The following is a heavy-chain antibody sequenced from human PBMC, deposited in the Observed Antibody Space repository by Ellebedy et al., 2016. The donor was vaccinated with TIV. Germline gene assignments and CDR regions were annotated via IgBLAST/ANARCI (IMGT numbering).Heavy chain of an antibody. D-gene: IGHD2-2*01. CDR2: ISWNSGSI. CDR1: GFTFADYA. Sequence: LSLTXAASGFTFADYAMHWVRQAPGKGLGWVSGISWNSGSIGYADSVKGRFTISRDNAKNSLYLQMNSLRAEDTALYYCAKAPRRYCSSTSCSHFQHWGQGTLVTVSS. CDR3: AKAPRRYCSSTSCSHFQH. J-gene: IGHJ1*01. V-gene: IGHV3-9*01.